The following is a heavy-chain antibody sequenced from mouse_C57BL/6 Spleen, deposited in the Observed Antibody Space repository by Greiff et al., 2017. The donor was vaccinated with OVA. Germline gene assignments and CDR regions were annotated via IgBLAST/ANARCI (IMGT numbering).Heavy chain of an antibody. Sequence: EVKLVESGGDLVKPGGSLKLSCAASGFTFSSYGMSWVSQTPDKRLEWVATICSGGCYTYYPDSVKGRFTISRDNANNTLYLHMSSLKSEDTSMYYCARRDWSIDYFDYWGQGTTLTVSS. D-gene: IGHD2-10*02. V-gene: IGHV5-6*02. CDR1: GFTFSSYG. J-gene: IGHJ2*01. CDR3: ARRDWSIDYFDY. CDR2: ICSGGCYT.